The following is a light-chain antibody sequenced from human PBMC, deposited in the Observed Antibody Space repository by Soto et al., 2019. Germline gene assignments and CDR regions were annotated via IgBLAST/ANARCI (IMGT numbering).Light chain of an antibody. CDR2: DAS. J-gene: IGKJ1*01. CDR3: QHYNSYSEA. CDR1: QSIDTW. V-gene: IGKV1-5*01. Sequence: DIQMTQSPSTLSASVGDRVTITCRASQSIDTWLAWYQQKPKRVPKLLIYDASSLESGVPLRFRGSGSGTEFTLTISSLQPDDFATYYCQHYNSYSEAFGQGTKWIS.